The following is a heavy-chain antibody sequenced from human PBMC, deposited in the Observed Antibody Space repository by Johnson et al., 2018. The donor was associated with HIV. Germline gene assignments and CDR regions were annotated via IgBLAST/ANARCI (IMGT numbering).Heavy chain of an antibody. Sequence: QVQLVESGGGLVEPGRSLRLSCAASGFTFSDYYMSWIRQAPGKGLEWVSYIGSSGSTIYYADSVKGRFTMSRDNSKNRLYLQMNRLRVEDTAVYYCAKVWDYYDSNAFDIWGQGTMVTVSS. J-gene: IGHJ3*02. CDR2: IGSSGSTI. D-gene: IGHD3-22*01. CDR1: GFTFSDYY. V-gene: IGHV3-11*04. CDR3: AKVWDYYDSNAFDI.